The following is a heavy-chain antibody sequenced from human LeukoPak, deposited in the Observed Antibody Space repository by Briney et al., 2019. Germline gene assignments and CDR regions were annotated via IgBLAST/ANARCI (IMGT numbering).Heavy chain of an antibody. D-gene: IGHD3-22*01. J-gene: IGHJ2*01. CDR3: VRHYYYDSSGYKSFWSFDL. V-gene: IGHV4-4*02. Sequence: SETLSLTCAVSGGSISSNDWWTWVRQPPGKGLEWIGEIYHSGSTNYNPSLKSRVTISVDKSKNQFSLKLSSVTAADTAVYYCVRHYYYDSSGYKSFWSFDLGGRGPLVTVSS. CDR1: GGSISSNDW. CDR2: IYHSGST.